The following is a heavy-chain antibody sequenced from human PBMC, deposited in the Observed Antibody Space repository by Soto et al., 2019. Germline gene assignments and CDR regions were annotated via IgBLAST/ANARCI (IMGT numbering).Heavy chain of an antibody. D-gene: IGHD2-15*01. CDR3: ARSWGYCSGGSCYNWFDP. V-gene: IGHV1-3*01. Sequence: RASVKVSCKASGYTFTSYAMHWVRQAPGQRLEWMGWINAGNGNTKYSQKFQGRVTITRDTSASTAYMELSSLRSEDTAVYYCARSWGYCSGGSCYNWFDPWGQGTLVTVSS. CDR1: GYTFTSYA. J-gene: IGHJ5*02. CDR2: INAGNGNT.